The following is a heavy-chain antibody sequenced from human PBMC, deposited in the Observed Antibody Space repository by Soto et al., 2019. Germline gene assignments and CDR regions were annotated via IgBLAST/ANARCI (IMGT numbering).Heavy chain of an antibody. V-gene: IGHV4-34*01. CDR2: INHSGST. CDR3: ARGQPRYYDSSGYLRV. J-gene: IGHJ6*02. D-gene: IGHD3-22*01. CDR1: GGSFSGYY. Sequence: QVQLQQWGAGLLKPSETLSLTCAVYGGSFSGYYWSWIRQPPGKGLEWIGEINHSGSTNYNPSLKSRVTISVDTSKRQFSLKLSSVTAADTAVYYCARGQPRYYDSSGYLRVWGQGTTVTVSS.